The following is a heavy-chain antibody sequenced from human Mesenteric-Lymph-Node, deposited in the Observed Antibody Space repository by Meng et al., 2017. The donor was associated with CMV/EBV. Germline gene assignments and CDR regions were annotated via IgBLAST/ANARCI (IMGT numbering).Heavy chain of an antibody. D-gene: IGHD3-10*01. CDR3: ARDLGHRVIRGVMEFHYDGMDV. V-gene: IGHV3-21*01. J-gene: IGHJ6*02. CDR2: ISSSSSYI. CDR1: GFTFSSYS. Sequence: GESLKISCAASGFTFSSYSMNWVRQAPGKGLEWVSSISSSSSYIYYADSVKGRFTISRDNAKNSLYLQMNSLRAGDTAVYHCARDLGHRVIRGVMEFHYDGMDVWGQGTTVTVSS.